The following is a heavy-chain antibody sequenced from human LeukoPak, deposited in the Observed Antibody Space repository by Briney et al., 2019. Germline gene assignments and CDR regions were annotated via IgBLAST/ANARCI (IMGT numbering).Heavy chain of an antibody. V-gene: IGHV3-23*01. D-gene: IGHD2-8*01. CDR2: FSGSGGTT. Sequence: GGSLRLSCAASGFTFSSYAMNWVRQAPGRGLEWVSGFSGSGGTTYYADSVKGQFTISRDNSKNTLYLQMNSLRAEDTAVYYCANGNRCTSPNCLGYYYFYMDVWGKGATVTVSS. CDR1: GFTFSSYA. J-gene: IGHJ6*03. CDR3: ANGNRCTSPNCLGYYYFYMDV.